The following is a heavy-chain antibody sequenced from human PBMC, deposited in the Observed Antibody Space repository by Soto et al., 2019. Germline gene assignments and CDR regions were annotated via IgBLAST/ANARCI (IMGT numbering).Heavy chain of an antibody. CDR1: GGTFSSYA. J-gene: IGHJ6*02. Sequence: GASVKVSCKASGGTFSSYAISWVRQAPGQGLEWMGGIIPIFGTANYAQKFQGRVTITADESTSTAYMELSSLRSEDTAVYYCASRFRKYQLPYYYYYGMDVWGQGTTVTVSS. V-gene: IGHV1-69*13. D-gene: IGHD2-2*01. CDR3: ASRFRKYQLPYYYYYGMDV. CDR2: IIPIFGTA.